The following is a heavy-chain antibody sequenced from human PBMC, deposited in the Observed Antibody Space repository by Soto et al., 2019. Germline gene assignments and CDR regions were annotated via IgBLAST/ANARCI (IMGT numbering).Heavy chain of an antibody. CDR2: INPSGGST. Sequence: ASVKVSCKASGYTFTSYYMHWVRQAPGQGLEWMGIINPSGGSTSYAQKFQGRVTMTRDTSTSTVYMELSSLRSEDTAVYYCARGLTLVRVVMALDYYLDYRGQGTLVTGSS. J-gene: IGHJ4*02. CDR3: ARGLTLVRVVMALDYYLDY. V-gene: IGHV1-46*03. CDR1: GYTFTSYY. D-gene: IGHD3-10*01.